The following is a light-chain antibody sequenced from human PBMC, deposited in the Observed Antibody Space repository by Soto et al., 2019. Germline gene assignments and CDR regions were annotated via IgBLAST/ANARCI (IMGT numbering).Light chain of an antibody. CDR2: GAS. CDR3: QQYNNWPPIT. J-gene: IGKJ5*01. Sequence: EIVLMQSPGTLSLSPGEGATLSCRASQSVNSNYLAWYQQKPGQAPTVLIYGASTRATGIPARFSGSGSGTEFTLTISSLQSEDFAVYYCQQYNNWPPITFGQGTRLEIK. V-gene: IGKV3-15*01. CDR1: QSVNSN.